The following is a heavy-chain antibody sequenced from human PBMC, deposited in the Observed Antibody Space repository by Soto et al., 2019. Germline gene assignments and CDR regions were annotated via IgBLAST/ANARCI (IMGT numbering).Heavy chain of an antibody. CDR1: GYTFTSYA. J-gene: IGHJ6*03. V-gene: IGHV1-3*01. CDR2: INAGNGNT. D-gene: IGHD2-15*01. Sequence: GASVKVSCKASGYTFTSYAMHWVRQAPGQRLEWMGWINAGNGNTKYSQKFQGRVTITRDTSASTAYMELSSLRSEDTAVYYCARDIVVVVAATDYYYMDVWGKGTTVTVSS. CDR3: ARDIVVVVAATDYYYMDV.